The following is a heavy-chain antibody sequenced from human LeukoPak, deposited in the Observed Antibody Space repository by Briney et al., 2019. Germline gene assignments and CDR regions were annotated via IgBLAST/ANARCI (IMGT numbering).Heavy chain of an antibody. Sequence: GGSLRLSCAASGFTFEDYTMHWVRQAPGKGLEWVSLISWNGDITYYADSVQGRFTISRDNNKNSLYLQMNRLRAEDTALYYCAKDAELDYWGQGTLVTVST. V-gene: IGHV3-43*01. J-gene: IGHJ4*02. CDR1: GFTFEDYT. CDR3: AKDAELDY. CDR2: ISWNGDIT.